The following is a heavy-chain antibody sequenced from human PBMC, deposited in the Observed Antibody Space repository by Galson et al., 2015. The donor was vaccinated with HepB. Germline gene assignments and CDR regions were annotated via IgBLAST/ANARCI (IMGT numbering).Heavy chain of an antibody. CDR2: IAVSADTT. CDR3: ARLTQN. Sequence: SLRLSCAASGFTFSSYVLSWVRQAPGKGPEWVSTIAVSADTTFYADSVKGRFTISRDNSKNTLSLHMNSLTAEDAAVYYCARLTQNWGQGTLVTVSS. J-gene: IGHJ4*02. CDR1: GFTFSSYV. V-gene: IGHV3-23*01.